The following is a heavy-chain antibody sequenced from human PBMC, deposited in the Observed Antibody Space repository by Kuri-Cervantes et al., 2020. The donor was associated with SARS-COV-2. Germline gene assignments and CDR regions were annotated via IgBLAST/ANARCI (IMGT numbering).Heavy chain of an antibody. D-gene: IGHD3-22*01. CDR3: ARESDPYDSSLPDY. V-gene: IGHV3-30*02. J-gene: IGHJ4*02. CDR1: GFTFRNYG. Sequence: GESLKISCAASGFTFRNYGMHWVRQAPGKGLEWVAFIRFDGTAKLYADSAKGRFTISRDNSKNTLYLQMNSLRAEDTAVYYCARESDPYDSSLPDYWGQGTLVTVSS. CDR2: IRFDGTAK.